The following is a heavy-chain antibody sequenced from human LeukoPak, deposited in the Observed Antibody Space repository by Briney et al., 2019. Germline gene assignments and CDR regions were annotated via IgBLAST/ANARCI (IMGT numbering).Heavy chain of an antibody. V-gene: IGHV4-59*01. Sequence: SETLSLTCTVSGGSISSYYWSWIRQPPGKGLEWIGYIYYSGSTNYNPSLKSRVTISVDTSKNQFSLKLSSVTAADTAVYYCAGYSSSWYRFGGAFDIWGQGTMVTVSS. D-gene: IGHD6-13*01. CDR3: AGYSSSWYRFGGAFDI. J-gene: IGHJ3*02. CDR2: IYYSGST. CDR1: GGSISSYY.